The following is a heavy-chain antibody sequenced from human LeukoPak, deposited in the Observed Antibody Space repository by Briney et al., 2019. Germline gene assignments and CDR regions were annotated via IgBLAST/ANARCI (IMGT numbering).Heavy chain of an antibody. CDR1: GGSISSGSYY. Sequence: KASQTLSLTCTVSGGSISSGSYYWSWIRQPAGKGLEWIGRIYTSGSTNYNPSLKSRVTISVDTSKNQFSLKLSSVTAADTAVYYCARDPQGATHSDYWGQGTLVTVSS. CDR3: ARDPQGATHSDY. D-gene: IGHD1-26*01. V-gene: IGHV4-61*02. J-gene: IGHJ4*02. CDR2: IYTSGST.